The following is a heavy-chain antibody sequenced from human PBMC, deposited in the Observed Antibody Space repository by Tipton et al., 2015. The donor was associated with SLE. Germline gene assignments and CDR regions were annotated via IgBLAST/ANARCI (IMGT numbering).Heavy chain of an antibody. D-gene: IGHD6-6*01. Sequence: QSGPEVKKPGSSVKVSCKASGGTFITYAISWVRQAPGQGLEWMGGIIPIFGTANYAQKFQGRVTITADESTSTAYMELSSLRSEDTAVYYCATSKVESIVARYDYWIQGTLVTVSS. J-gene: IGHJ4*02. CDR1: GGTFITYA. CDR2: IIPIFGTA. CDR3: ATSKVESIVARYDY. V-gene: IGHV1-69*01.